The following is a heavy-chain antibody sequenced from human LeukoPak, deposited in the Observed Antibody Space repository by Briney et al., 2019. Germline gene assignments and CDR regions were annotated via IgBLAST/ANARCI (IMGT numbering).Heavy chain of an antibody. CDR2: ISSSSSTI. V-gene: IGHV3-11*04. Sequence: NPGGSLRLSCAASGFTFSDYYMSWIRQAPGKGLEWVSYISSSSSTIYYADSVKGRFTISRDNAKNSLYLQMNSLRAEDTAVYYCARGTRETLMNPQYSSGYTRTPTHKLYYYGMDVWGQGTTVTVSS. CDR3: ARGTRETLMNPQYSSGYTRTPTHKLYYYGMDV. D-gene: IGHD3-22*01. CDR1: GFTFSDYY. J-gene: IGHJ6*02.